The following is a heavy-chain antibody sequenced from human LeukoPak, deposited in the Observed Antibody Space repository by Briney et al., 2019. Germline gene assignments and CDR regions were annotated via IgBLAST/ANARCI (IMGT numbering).Heavy chain of an antibody. CDR1: GFTFSSYA. CDR3: ARGGGMGVLWFGESTYYFDY. Sequence: GGSLRLSCAASGFTFSSYAMHWVRQAPGKGLEWVAVISYDGSNKYYADSVKGRFTISRDNSKNTLYLQMNSLRAEDTAVYYCARGGGMGVLWFGESTYYFDYWGQGTLVTVSS. J-gene: IGHJ4*02. CDR2: ISYDGSNK. V-gene: IGHV3-30-3*01. D-gene: IGHD3-10*01.